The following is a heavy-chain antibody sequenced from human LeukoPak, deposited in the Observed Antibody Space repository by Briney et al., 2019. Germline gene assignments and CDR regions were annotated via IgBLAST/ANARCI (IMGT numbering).Heavy chain of an antibody. Sequence: SQTLSLTCALSGDSLSRDSIAWDWVRQSPSRGLEWLGRTYYKSAWYNDYAVSVKGRIIINPDTSKNQFSLQLNSVTPEDTAVYYCARGTGWPQFDYWSQGTPVTVSS. CDR3: ARGTGWPQFDY. CDR2: TYYKSAWYN. V-gene: IGHV6-1*01. J-gene: IGHJ4*02. CDR1: GDSLSRDSIA. D-gene: IGHD6-19*01.